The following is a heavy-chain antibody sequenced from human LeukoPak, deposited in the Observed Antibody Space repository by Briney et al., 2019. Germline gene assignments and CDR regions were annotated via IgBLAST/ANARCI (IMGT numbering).Heavy chain of an antibody. Sequence: GGSLRLSCAASGFTFSDCYMSWLRPAPGTGLEWVAYICDSGRTVYYADSVKGRFTISRDNAKNSVYLQMNNLRAEDTAVYYCARDRLGDYDHSGYYDKWGQGTLVTVPS. V-gene: IGHV3-11*01. CDR2: ICDSGRTV. D-gene: IGHD3-22*01. CDR3: ARDRLGDYDHSGYYDK. CDR1: GFTFSDCY. J-gene: IGHJ4*02.